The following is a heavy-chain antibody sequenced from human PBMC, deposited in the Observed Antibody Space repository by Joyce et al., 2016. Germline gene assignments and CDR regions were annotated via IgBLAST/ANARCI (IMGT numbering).Heavy chain of an antibody. CDR1: GYKFTSYW. D-gene: IGHD6-6*01. CDR3: ARVLGSSSARGWYYHGMDV. Sequence: EEQLVQSGAEVKKPGESLKISCQGSGYKFTSYWIGWVRQMPGKGLEGMGSSYPSDSDTRYNPSFQGQVTISADSSINTAYMQWSSLKASDTAIYYCARVLGSSSARGWYYHGMDVWGQGTTVIVSS. J-gene: IGHJ6*02. CDR2: SYPSDSDT. V-gene: IGHV5-51*01.